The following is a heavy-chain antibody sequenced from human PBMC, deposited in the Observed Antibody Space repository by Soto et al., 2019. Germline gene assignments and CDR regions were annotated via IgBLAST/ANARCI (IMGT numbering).Heavy chain of an antibody. J-gene: IGHJ4*02. CDR2: ISSSGNMI. CDR3: ARDVYSYGVDY. Sequence: GGSLRISCAASGFTFSDYYMSWIRQAPGKGLEWVSYISSSGNMINYADSVKGRFTISRDNAKNSLFLQMNSLRAEDTAVYSCARDVYSYGVDYWGQGTLVTVSS. D-gene: IGHD5-18*01. V-gene: IGHV3-11*01. CDR1: GFTFSDYY.